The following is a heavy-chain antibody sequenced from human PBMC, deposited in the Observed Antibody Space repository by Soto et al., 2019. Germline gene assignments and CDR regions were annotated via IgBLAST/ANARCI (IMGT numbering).Heavy chain of an antibody. CDR1: GFTFSSFF. V-gene: IGHV3-23*01. J-gene: IGHJ3*01. CDR3: ARDPNGDYLGAFDF. D-gene: IGHD4-17*01. Sequence: EVQLLEPGGGLVQPGGSLRLSCAASGFTFSSFFMSWVRQAPGKGLDWVSGIGANGGGTYYADSVKGRFIISRDNSKNTLYLQMNSLRDEYTAVYYCARDPNGDYLGAFDFWGQKTMVTVSS. CDR2: IGANGGGT.